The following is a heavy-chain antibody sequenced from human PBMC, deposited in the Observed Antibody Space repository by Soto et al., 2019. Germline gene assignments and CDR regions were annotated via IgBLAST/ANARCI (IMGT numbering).Heavy chain of an antibody. Sequence: QIELVQSGADVKKPGASVRVSCKASGYSFTDLYIHWVRQAPGQGLEWMGYINPNSGGTDVVQKFQGRVTLTRDTSSSTAYMELSRLTFDDTAVYFCARQRIQMATSDFDYWGQGTLVTVSS. CDR2: INPNSGGT. J-gene: IGHJ4*02. D-gene: IGHD5-12*01. CDR1: GYSFTDLY. V-gene: IGHV1-2*02. CDR3: ARQRIQMATSDFDY.